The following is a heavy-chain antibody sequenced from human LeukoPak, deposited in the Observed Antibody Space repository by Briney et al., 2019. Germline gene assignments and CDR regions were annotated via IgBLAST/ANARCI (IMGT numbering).Heavy chain of an antibody. Sequence: PGGSLRLSCAASGFTFSSYSMNWVRQAPGKGLEWVSSISGSSSYIYYADSVKGRFTISRDNAKNSLYLQMNSLRAEDTAVYYCARDHFGWFDPWGQGTLVTVSS. D-gene: IGHD3-10*01. V-gene: IGHV3-21*01. J-gene: IGHJ5*02. CDR2: ISGSSSYI. CDR3: ARDHFGWFDP. CDR1: GFTFSSYS.